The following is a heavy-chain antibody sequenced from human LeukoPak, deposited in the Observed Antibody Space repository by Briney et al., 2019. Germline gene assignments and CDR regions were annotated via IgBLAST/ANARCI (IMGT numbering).Heavy chain of an antibody. Sequence: ASVKVSCKASGGTFSSYAISWVRQAPGQGLEWMGWISAYNGNTNYAQKLQGRVTMTTDTSTSTAYMELRSLRSDDTAVYYCARGGLSYDFWSGYFAGGYYYYMDVWGKGTTVTVSS. J-gene: IGHJ6*03. CDR2: ISAYNGNT. CDR3: ARGGLSYDFWSGYFAGGYYYYMDV. V-gene: IGHV1-18*01. D-gene: IGHD3-3*01. CDR1: GGTFSSYA.